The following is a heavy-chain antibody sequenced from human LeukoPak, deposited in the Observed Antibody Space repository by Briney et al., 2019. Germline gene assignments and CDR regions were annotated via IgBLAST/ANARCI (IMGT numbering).Heavy chain of an antibody. Sequence: SETLSLTCTVSGGSISSGSYYWSWIRQPAGKGLEWIGRIYTSGSTNYNPSLKSRVTMSVDTSKNQFSLKLSSVTAADTAVYYCARDRMEIEGPDAFDIWGQGTMVTVSS. V-gene: IGHV4-61*02. CDR2: IYTSGST. J-gene: IGHJ3*02. CDR3: ARDRMEIEGPDAFDI. D-gene: IGHD1-1*01. CDR1: GGSISSGSYY.